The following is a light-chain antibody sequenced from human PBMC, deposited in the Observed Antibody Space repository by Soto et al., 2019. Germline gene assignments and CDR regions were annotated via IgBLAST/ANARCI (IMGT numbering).Light chain of an antibody. CDR2: AAS. CDR1: QIISSY. Sequence: DIQMTQSPSSLSASVGDRITITCRARQIISSYLNWYQQKPGKAPKLLIYAASSLESGVPSRFRGSGSGTDFALSISSLQPEDFAPFYCQQSSSFPPTFGPGTKVDIK. V-gene: IGKV1-39*01. CDR3: QQSSSFPPT. J-gene: IGKJ3*01.